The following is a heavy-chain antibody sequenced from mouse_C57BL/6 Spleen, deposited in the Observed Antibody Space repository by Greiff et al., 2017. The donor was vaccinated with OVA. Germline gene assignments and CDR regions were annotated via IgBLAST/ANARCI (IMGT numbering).Heavy chain of an antibody. Sequence: EVQLVESGGGLVKPGGSLKLSCAASGFTFSSYAMSWGRQTPEKRLGWVATISDGGSYTYYPDNVKGRFTISRDHAKNNLYLQMSHLKSEDTSMYNCARNWEGGYAMDYWGQGTSVTVSS. CDR2: ISDGGSYT. CDR1: GFTFSSYA. J-gene: IGHJ4*01. D-gene: IGHD4-1*01. CDR3: ARNWEGGYAMDY. V-gene: IGHV5-4*01.